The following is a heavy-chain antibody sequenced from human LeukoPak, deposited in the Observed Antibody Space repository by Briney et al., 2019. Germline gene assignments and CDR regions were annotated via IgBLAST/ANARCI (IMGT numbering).Heavy chain of an antibody. Sequence: GSLRLSCAASGFTFSNYGMDWIRQPPGKGLEWIGEINHSGSTNYNPSLKSRVTISVDTSKNQFSLKLSSVTAADTAVYYCATEVVPAAITPGWGQGTLVTVSS. CDR1: GFTFSNYG. CDR2: INHSGST. J-gene: IGHJ4*02. CDR3: ATEVVPAAITPG. V-gene: IGHV4-34*08. D-gene: IGHD2-2*01.